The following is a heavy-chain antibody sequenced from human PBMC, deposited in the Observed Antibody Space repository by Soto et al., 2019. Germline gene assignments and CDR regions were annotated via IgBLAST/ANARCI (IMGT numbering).Heavy chain of an antibody. CDR1: GFTFSNAW. CDR2: IKSKTDGGTT. J-gene: IGHJ3*02. D-gene: IGHD3-22*01. Sequence: GGSLRLSCAASGFTFSNAWMNWVRQAPGKGLEWVGRIKSKTDGGTTDYAAPVKGRFTISRDDSKNTLYLQMNSLKTEDTAVYYCTTDYYDYPGTLRTKNDAFDIWGQGTMVTVSS. CDR3: TTDYYDYPGTLRTKNDAFDI. V-gene: IGHV3-15*07.